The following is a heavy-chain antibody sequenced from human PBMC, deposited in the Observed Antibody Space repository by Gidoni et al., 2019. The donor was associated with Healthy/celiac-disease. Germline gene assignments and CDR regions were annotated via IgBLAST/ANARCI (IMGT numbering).Heavy chain of an antibody. V-gene: IGHV3-30*04. CDR1: GSTFRSYA. CDR2: ISYDGSNK. Sequence: QVQLVESGGGVVQPGRCLRLYCAASGSTFRSYAMHWVRQAPGKGLEWVAVISYDGSNKYYADSVKGRFTISRDNSKNTLYLQMNSLRAEDTAVYYCAREAQGDFYAFDIWGQGTMVTVSS. CDR3: AREAQGDFYAFDI. D-gene: IGHD2-21*02. J-gene: IGHJ3*02.